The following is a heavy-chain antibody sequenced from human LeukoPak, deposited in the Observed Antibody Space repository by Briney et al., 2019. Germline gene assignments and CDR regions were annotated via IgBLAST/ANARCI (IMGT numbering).Heavy chain of an antibody. J-gene: IGHJ4*02. Sequence: GGSLRLSCAASGFTFSSYAMSWVRQAPGKGLEWVSAISGSGGSTYYADSVKGRFTISRDNSKNTLYLQMNSLRAEDTAVYYCAKGCYYDSCGYPAFDYWGQGTLVTVSS. CDR1: GFTFSSYA. D-gene: IGHD3-22*01. CDR2: ISGSGGST. V-gene: IGHV3-23*01. CDR3: AKGCYYDSCGYPAFDY.